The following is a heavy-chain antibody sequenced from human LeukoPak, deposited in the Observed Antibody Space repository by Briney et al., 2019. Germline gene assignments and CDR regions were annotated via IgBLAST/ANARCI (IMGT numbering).Heavy chain of an antibody. Sequence: PGGPLRLSCAASGFTFSNAWMSWVRQAPGKGLEWVSIIYSGGDTYYADSVKGRFTISRDNSKNTLYLQMNSLRAEDTAVYYCARDVGGIFDSWGQGTLVTVSS. CDR1: GFTFSNAW. D-gene: IGHD6-13*01. V-gene: IGHV3-53*01. J-gene: IGHJ4*02. CDR3: ARDVGGIFDS. CDR2: IYSGGDT.